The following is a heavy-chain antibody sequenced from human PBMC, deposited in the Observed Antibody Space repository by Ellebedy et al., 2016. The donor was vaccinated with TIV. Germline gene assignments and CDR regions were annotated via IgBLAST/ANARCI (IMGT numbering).Heavy chain of an antibody. CDR3: AREVGAFDY. Sequence: ASVKVSCXASGYIFTSHYLHWVRQAPGQGLEWIGIINPGQGLGWMGIFNPGGGGTRFGQKFQGRVTMTRDTSTSTVYMELSSLGSEDTAVYYCAREVGAFDYWGQGTLVTVSS. CDR2: FNPGGGGT. D-gene: IGHD1-26*01. CDR1: GYIFTSHY. V-gene: IGHV1-46*01. J-gene: IGHJ4*02.